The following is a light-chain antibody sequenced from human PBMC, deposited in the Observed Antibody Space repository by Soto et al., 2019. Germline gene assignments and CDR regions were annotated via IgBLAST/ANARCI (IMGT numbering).Light chain of an antibody. J-gene: IGKJ1*01. CDR3: QQYGSSPWT. Sequence: EIVLTQSPGTLSLSTGERATLSCRASQSVSSRSLAWYQQKPGQAPRLLIYGASSRATGIPDRFSGSGSGTDFTLTISRLEPEDFAVYYCQQYGSSPWTFGQGTKVEIK. CDR1: QSVSSRS. CDR2: GAS. V-gene: IGKV3-20*01.